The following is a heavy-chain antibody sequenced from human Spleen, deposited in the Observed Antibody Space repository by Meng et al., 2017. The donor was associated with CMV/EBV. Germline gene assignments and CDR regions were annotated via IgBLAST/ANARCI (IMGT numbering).Heavy chain of an antibody. D-gene: IGHD3-3*01. J-gene: IGHJ4*02. Sequence: FTFSSYGMHWVRQAPGKGLEWVAFIRYDGSNKYYADSLKGRFTISRDNSKNTLYLQMNSLRAEDTAVYYCATSGGGYDFWTSTAFDYWGQGTLVTVSS. CDR3: ATSGGGYDFWTSTAFDY. CDR2: IRYDGSNK. V-gene: IGHV3-30*02. CDR1: FTFSSYG.